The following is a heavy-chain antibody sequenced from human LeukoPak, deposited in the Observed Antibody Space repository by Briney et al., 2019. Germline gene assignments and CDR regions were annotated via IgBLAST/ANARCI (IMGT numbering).Heavy chain of an antibody. V-gene: IGHV3-23*01. J-gene: IGHJ4*02. CDR3: AKDERTSGYYPDLFDY. D-gene: IGHD3-22*01. Sequence: QPGGSLRLSCAASGFTFSSYAMSWVRQAPGKGLEWVSAISGSGGSTYYADSVKGRFTISRDNSKNTLYLQMNSLRAEDTAVYYCAKDERTSGYYPDLFDYWGQGTLVTVSS. CDR1: GFTFSSYA. CDR2: ISGSGGST.